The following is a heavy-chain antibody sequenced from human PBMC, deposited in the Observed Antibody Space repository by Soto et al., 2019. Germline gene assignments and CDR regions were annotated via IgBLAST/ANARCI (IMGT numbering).Heavy chain of an antibody. V-gene: IGHV3-30*04. J-gene: IGHJ4*02. Sequence: VGSLRLSCAASGFTFSRYAIHWVRQAPGKGLEWVAVISRDGSNKYYVDSVKGRFTISRDNSKNTLYLKMNSLRDEDTAVYYCARSRNSAVADSFDFWGQGTLVTVSS. CDR2: ISRDGSNK. D-gene: IGHD3-10*01. CDR1: GFTFSRYA. CDR3: ARSRNSAVADSFDF.